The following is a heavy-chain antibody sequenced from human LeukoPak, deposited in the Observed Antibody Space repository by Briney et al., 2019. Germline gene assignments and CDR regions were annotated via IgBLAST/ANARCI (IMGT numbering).Heavy chain of an antibody. D-gene: IGHD4-17*01. J-gene: IGHJ4*02. CDR3: ARQEDHDYFDYYFDY. V-gene: IGHV4-59*08. Sequence: SETLSLTCTVSGGPINYYYWSWIRQPPGKGLEWIGFINYSGSTNYSPSLKSRVSISVDTSKNQFSLKLSSVTAADTAVYYCARQEDHDYFDYYFDYWGQGTLVTVSS. CDR1: GGPINYYY. CDR2: INYSGST.